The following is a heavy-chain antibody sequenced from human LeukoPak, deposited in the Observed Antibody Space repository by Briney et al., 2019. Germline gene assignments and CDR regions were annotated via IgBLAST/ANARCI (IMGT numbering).Heavy chain of an antibody. CDR2: IHPRDPDI. J-gene: IGHJ2*01. Sequence: PGESLKISCKGSGYTFTSYWIAWVRQMPGKGLEWMGIIHPRDPDIRYSPSFQGQVTISADKSISTAYLQWSSLKASDTAMYYCARTPDSYDSRGYQYWYFDLWGRGTLLTVSS. CDR1: GYTFTSYW. D-gene: IGHD3-22*01. CDR3: ARTPDSYDSRGYQYWYFDL. V-gene: IGHV5-51*01.